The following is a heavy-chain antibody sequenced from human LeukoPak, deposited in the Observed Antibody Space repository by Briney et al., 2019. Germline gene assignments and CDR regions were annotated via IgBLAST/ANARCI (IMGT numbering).Heavy chain of an antibody. V-gene: IGHV3-13*01. CDR1: GFTSSNYD. D-gene: IGHD6-13*01. CDR3: ARQGKIAAAGTPPYYYYGMDV. Sequence: PGGSLRLSCAASGFTSSNYDMHWVRQAIGKGLGWVSSIGTNDDTDYPGSVKGRFTISREDAKNSLYLQMNNLGAGDTAVYYCARQGKIAAAGTPPYYYYGMDVWGQGTTVTVSS. J-gene: IGHJ6*02. CDR2: IGTNDDT.